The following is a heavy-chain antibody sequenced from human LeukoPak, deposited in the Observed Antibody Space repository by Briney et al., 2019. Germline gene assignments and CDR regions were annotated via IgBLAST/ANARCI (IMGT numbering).Heavy chain of an antibody. CDR3: ARVIGSWKFDS. D-gene: IGHD2-21*01. V-gene: IGHV4-4*07. J-gene: IGHJ4*02. Sequence: PSETLSLTCTVSGDSISSSSWSWIRQPAGRGREWIGRIYTSGSTNYNPSLKSRVTMSVDTSKTQFFLKLSSVTAAVTAVYYWARVIGSWKFDSWGQGTLVTVSS. CDR1: GDSISSSS. CDR2: IYTSGST.